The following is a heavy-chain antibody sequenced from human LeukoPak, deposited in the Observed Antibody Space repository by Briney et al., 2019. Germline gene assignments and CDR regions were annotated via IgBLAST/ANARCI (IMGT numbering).Heavy chain of an antibody. CDR3: ARGGSGSYSSWFVWFDY. Sequence: PSETLSLTCTVSGGSISSSSYYWGWIRQPPGKGLEWIGSIYYSGSTYYNPSLKSRVTISVDTSKNQFSLKLSSVTAADTAVYYCARGGSGSYSSWFVWFDYWGQGTLVTVSS. CDR1: GGSISSSSYY. V-gene: IGHV4-39*07. J-gene: IGHJ4*02. CDR2: IYYSGST. D-gene: IGHD1-26*01.